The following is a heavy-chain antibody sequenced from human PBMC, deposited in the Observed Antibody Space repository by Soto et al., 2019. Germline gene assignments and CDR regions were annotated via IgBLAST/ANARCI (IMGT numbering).Heavy chain of an antibody. J-gene: IGHJ6*02. CDR2: IYSGGST. V-gene: IGHV3-66*01. CDR1: GFTVSSNV. Sequence: EVQLVESGGGLVQPGGSLRLSCAASGFTVSSNVMSWVRQAPGKGLEWVSVIYSGGSTYYADSVMGLFTISRDNSKNTLYLQMNSLRAEDTAVYYCARGPQAAYSMDVWGQGTTVTVSS. CDR3: ARGPQAAYSMDV.